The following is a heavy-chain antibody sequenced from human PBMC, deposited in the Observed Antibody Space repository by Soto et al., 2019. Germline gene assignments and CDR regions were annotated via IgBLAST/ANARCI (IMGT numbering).Heavy chain of an antibody. D-gene: IGHD3-10*01. Sequence: SETLSLTCAVNGGAFNGYYWTWIRQPPGKGLEWIGEINHSGSVDYNPSLNSRVTISIDTSKKQFSLTLTYVTAADTAVYYCARAAGDIFRGSIGGFDYWGQGTLVTVSS. CDR2: INHSGSV. CDR1: GGAFNGYY. V-gene: IGHV4-34*01. J-gene: IGHJ4*02. CDR3: ARAAGDIFRGSIGGFDY.